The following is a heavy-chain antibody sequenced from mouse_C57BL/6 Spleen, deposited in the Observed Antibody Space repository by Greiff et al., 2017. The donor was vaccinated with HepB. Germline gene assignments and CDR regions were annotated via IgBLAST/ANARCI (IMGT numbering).Heavy chain of an antibody. J-gene: IGHJ2*01. CDR3: AREDTTVPLDY. CDR1: GYTFTSYW. V-gene: IGHV1-69*01. CDR2: IDPSDSYT. Sequence: QVQLKQPGAELVMPGASVKLSCKASGYTFTSYWMHWVKQRPGQGLEWIGEIDPSDSYTNYNQKFKGKSTLTVDKSSSTAYMQLSSLTSEDSAVYYCAREDTTVPLDYWGQGTTLTVSS. D-gene: IGHD1-1*01.